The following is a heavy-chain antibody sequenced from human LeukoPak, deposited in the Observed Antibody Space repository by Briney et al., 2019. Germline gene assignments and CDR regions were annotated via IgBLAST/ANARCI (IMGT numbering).Heavy chain of an antibody. Sequence: TLSLTCAVSGGSISSGGYSWSWIRQPPGKGLEWIGYIYHSGSTYYNPSLKSRVTISVDTSKNQFSLKLSSVTAADTAVYYCARGGDYYDSSLDYWGQGTLVTVSS. D-gene: IGHD3-22*01. CDR3: ARGGDYYDSSLDY. CDR1: GGSISSGGYS. V-gene: IGHV4-30-2*01. CDR2: IYHSGST. J-gene: IGHJ4*02.